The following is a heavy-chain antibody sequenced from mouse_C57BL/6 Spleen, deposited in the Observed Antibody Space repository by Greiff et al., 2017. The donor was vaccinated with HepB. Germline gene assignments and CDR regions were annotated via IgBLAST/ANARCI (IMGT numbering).Heavy chain of an antibody. V-gene: IGHV1-81*01. D-gene: IGHD1-1*01. CDR3: SRGTLYFATIVAEDY. Sequence: VQLQQSGAELARPGASVKLSCKASGYTFTSYGISWVKQRTGQGLEWIGEIYPRSGNTYYNEKFKGKATLTADKSSSTAYMELRSLTSEDSAVYVCSRGTLYFATIVAEDYWGQGTTLTVSS. CDR1: GYTFTSYG. J-gene: IGHJ2*01. CDR2: IYPRSGNT.